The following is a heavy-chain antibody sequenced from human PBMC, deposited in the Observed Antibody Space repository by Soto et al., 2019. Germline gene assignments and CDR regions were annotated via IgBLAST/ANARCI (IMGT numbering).Heavy chain of an antibody. CDR2: IWYDGTNK. CDR1: GFDLNVHG. D-gene: IGHD6-13*01. J-gene: IGHJ6*02. Sequence: HPGGSLRLSCAGSGFDLNVHGMHWVRQAPGKGLEWVAFIWYDGTNKYYADSVKGRFTVSRDNSRNTLYLQMTSLRADDMGVYYCARDPSEKQMVIGYGLDVWGLGTTVTVSS. CDR3: ARDPSEKQMVIGYGLDV. V-gene: IGHV3-33*08.